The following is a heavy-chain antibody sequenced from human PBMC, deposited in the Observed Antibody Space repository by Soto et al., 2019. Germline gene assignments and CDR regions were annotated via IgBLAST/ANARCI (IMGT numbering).Heavy chain of an antibody. J-gene: IGHJ4*02. D-gene: IGHD3-16*02. V-gene: IGHV3-23*01. CDR1: GFTFSSYA. Sequence: PGGSLRLSCAASGFTFSSYAMSWVRQAPGKGLEWVSAISGSGGSTYYADSVKGRFTISRDNSKNTLYLQMNSLRAEDTAVYYCAKDSLHELYDYVWGSYRRVDYWGQGTLVTVSS. CDR2: ISGSGGST. CDR3: AKDSLHELYDYVWGSYRRVDY.